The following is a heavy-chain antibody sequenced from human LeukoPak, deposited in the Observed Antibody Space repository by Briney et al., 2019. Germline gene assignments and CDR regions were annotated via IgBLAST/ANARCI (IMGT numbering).Heavy chain of an antibody. CDR3: AKEGDSRGYSRYFDY. Sequence: PGGSLRLSCAASVFTFSSYAMSWVRQAPGKGLEWVSAISGSGGSTYYADSVKGRFTISRDNSKNTLYLQMNSLRAEDTAVYYCAKEGDSRGYSRYFDYWGQGTLVTVSS. V-gene: IGHV3-23*01. J-gene: IGHJ4*02. CDR2: ISGSGGST. CDR1: VFTFSSYA. D-gene: IGHD3-22*01.